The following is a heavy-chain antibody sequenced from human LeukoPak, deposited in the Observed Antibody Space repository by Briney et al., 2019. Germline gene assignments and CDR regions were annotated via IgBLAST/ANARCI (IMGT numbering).Heavy chain of an antibody. Sequence: QPGGALRLSCTASGFTFSDSWMSRVRQAPGKGLEWVANINQDGSEKHYVESLEGRFTISRDNAKNSLYLQMNSLRDEDTAVYYCARVHSGSFFGGIDVWGQGTTVTVSS. D-gene: IGHD1-26*01. CDR1: GFTFSDSW. CDR3: ARVHSGSFFGGIDV. CDR2: INQDGSEK. V-gene: IGHV3-7*01. J-gene: IGHJ6*02.